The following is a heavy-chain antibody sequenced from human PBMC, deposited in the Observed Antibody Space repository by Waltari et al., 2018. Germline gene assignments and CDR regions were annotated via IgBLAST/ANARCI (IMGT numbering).Heavy chain of an antibody. Sequence: QVQLQQWGAGLLKPSETLSLNCAVYGGSFSGYYWSWIRQPPGKGLEWIGEINHSGSTNYNPSLKSRVTISVDTSKNQFSLKLSSVTAADTAVYYCASSRTAAAAGTVFDYWGQGTLVTVSS. V-gene: IGHV4-34*01. D-gene: IGHD6-13*01. J-gene: IGHJ4*02. CDR3: ASSRTAAAAGTVFDY. CDR2: INHSGST. CDR1: GGSFSGYY.